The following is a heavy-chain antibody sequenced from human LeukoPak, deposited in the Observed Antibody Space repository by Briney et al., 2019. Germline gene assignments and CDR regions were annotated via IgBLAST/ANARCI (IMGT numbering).Heavy chain of an antibody. Sequence: SETLSLTCTASGVSISSYFWSWIRQPPGKGLEWIGYVYYNGITNYNPSLKSRVSISLDTSKNQFSLKLNSVTAADTAVYYCASQLGGTTFHWGQGTLVTVSS. CDR3: ASQLGGTTFH. CDR1: GVSISSYF. J-gene: IGHJ4*02. CDR2: VYYNGIT. D-gene: IGHD1-1*01. V-gene: IGHV4-59*01.